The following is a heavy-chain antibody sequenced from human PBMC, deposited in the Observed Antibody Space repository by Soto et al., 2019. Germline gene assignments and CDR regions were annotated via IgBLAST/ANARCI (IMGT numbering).Heavy chain of an antibody. D-gene: IGHD1-1*01. V-gene: IGHV4-59*01. Sequence: SETLSLTCTVSGGSITSSYWSWLRQPPGKGLEWIGYIYYSGSTNYNPSLKSRVTISVDTSKNQFSLKLSSVSAADTAMYYCARVQAGTIDYWGQGALVTVSS. J-gene: IGHJ4*02. CDR3: ARVQAGTIDY. CDR1: GGSITSSY. CDR2: IYYSGST.